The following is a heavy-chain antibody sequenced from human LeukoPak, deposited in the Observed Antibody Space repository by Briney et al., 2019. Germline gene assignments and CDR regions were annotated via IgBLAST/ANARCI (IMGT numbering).Heavy chain of an antibody. D-gene: IGHD6-19*01. CDR1: GYTFTSYA. J-gene: IGHJ4*02. V-gene: IGHV1-3*01. CDR3: APLGIAVAGGGY. CDR2: INAGNGNT. Sequence: GASVKVSCKASGYTFTSYAMHWVRQAPGQRLEWMGWINAGNGNTKYSQKFQGRVTITRDTSASTAYMELSSLRSEDTAAYYCAPLGIAVAGGGYWGQGTLVTVPS.